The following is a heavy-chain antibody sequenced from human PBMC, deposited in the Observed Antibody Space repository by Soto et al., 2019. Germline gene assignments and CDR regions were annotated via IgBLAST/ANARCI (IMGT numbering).Heavy chain of an antibody. CDR1: GFTFSSYA. D-gene: IGHD6-6*01. CDR2: ISGSGGST. Sequence: GGSLRLSCAASGFTFSSYAMSWVRQAPGRGLEWVSAISGSGGSTYYADSVKGRFTISRDNSKNTLYLQMNSLRAEDTAVYYCANNPAAQAFYYMDVWGKGTTVTVSS. V-gene: IGHV3-23*01. J-gene: IGHJ6*03. CDR3: ANNPAAQAFYYMDV.